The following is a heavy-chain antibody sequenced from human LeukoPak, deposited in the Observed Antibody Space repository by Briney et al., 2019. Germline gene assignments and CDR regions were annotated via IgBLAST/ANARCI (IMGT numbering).Heavy chain of an antibody. V-gene: IGHV3-23*01. J-gene: IGHJ4*02. CDR3: ARDPYGDYYSDS. Sequence: GGSLRLSCAASGFTFSSYAMNWVRQAPGKGLEWVSGISGNGDSTYYADSVKGRFTISRDNSRNRMYLQMYSLRAEDSAIFYCARDPYGDYYSDSWGQGTLVTVSS. D-gene: IGHD4-17*01. CDR2: ISGNGDST. CDR1: GFTFSSYA.